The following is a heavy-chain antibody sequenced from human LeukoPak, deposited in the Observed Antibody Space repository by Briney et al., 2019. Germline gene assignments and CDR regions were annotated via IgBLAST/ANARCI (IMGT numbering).Heavy chain of an antibody. D-gene: IGHD3-10*01. V-gene: IGHV4-59*01. CDR1: GGSISSYY. CDR3: ARSPRMGSMIRGYYIDV. Sequence: SETLSLTCTVSGGSISSYYWSWIRQPPGKGLEWIGYIYYSGSTNYNPSLKSRVTISVDTSKNQFSLKLSSVTAADKAVYYCARSPRMGSMIRGYYIDVWGKGTTVTVSS. CDR2: IYYSGST. J-gene: IGHJ6*03.